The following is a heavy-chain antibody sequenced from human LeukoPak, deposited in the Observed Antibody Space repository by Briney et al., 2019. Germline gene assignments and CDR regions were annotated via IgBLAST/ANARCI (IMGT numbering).Heavy chain of an antibody. CDR2: ISSSSSYI. CDR1: GFTFSSYS. D-gene: IGHD2-2*01. V-gene: IGHV3-21*01. CDR3: ARDRVVPAAIDYYYGMDV. Sequence: GGSLRLSCAASGFTFSSYSMNWVRQAPGKGLEWVSSISSSSSYIYYADSVKGRFTISRDSAKNSLYLQMNSLRAEDTAVYYCARDRVVPAAIDYYYGMDVWGQGTTVTVSS. J-gene: IGHJ6*02.